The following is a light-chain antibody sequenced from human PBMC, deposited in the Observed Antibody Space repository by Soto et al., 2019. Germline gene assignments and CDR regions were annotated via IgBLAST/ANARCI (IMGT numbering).Light chain of an antibody. J-gene: IGKJ4*01. CDR3: QHANSFPFT. CDR1: QHINTY. CDR2: AAS. V-gene: IGKV1-12*01. Sequence: DIQMTQSPASVPASVGERVTITCRAGQHINTYLAWYQQKPGEAPKLLISAASSLESGVPSRFSGSGSGTDFTLTISSLHPDDFASYYCQHANSFPFTFGGGTKVEIK.